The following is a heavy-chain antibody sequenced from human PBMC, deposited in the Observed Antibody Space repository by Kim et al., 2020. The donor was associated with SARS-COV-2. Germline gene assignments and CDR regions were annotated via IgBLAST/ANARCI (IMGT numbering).Heavy chain of an antibody. V-gene: IGHV3-21*01. Sequence: GGSLRLSCAASGFTFSIYNMKWLRQAPGKGLEWVSSISRASSYIYYVDSVKGRFTSSRDNAKNSLYLQMNSLRVEDTAVYYCARSKDYGSGSYYNIEYWGQGALVTVSS. CDR1: GFTFSIYN. J-gene: IGHJ4*02. CDR2: ISRASSYI. D-gene: IGHD3-10*01. CDR3: ARSKDYGSGSYYNIEY.